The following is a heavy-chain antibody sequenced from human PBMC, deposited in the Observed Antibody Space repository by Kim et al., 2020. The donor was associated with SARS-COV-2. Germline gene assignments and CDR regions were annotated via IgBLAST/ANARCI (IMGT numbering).Heavy chain of an antibody. CDR1: GGSISSYY. CDR2: IYTSGST. V-gene: IGHV4-4*07. J-gene: IGHJ5*02. CDR3: ARGPKYDFWSGYNNWFDP. Sequence: SETLSLTCTVSGGSISSYYWSWIRQPAGKGLEWIGRIYTSGSTNYNPSLKSRVTMSVDTSKNQFSLKLSSVTAADTAVYYCARGPKYDFWSGYNNWFDPWGQGTLVTVSS. D-gene: IGHD3-3*01.